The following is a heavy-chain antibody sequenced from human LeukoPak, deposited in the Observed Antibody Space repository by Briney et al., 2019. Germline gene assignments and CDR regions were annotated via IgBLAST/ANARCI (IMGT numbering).Heavy chain of an antibody. D-gene: IGHD2-2*01. V-gene: IGHV4-34*01. J-gene: IGHJ6*02. CDR3: ASGSSTTLYYGMDV. CDR2: INHSGST. Sequence: PSETLSLTCAVYGGSFGGYYWSWIRQPPGKGLEWIGEINHSGSTNYNPSLKSRVTISVDTSKNQFSLKLSSVTAADTAVYYCASGSSTTLYYGMDVWGQGTTVTVSS. CDR1: GGSFGGYY.